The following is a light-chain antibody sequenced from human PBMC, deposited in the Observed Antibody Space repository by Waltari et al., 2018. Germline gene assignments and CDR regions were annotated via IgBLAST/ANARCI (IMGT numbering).Light chain of an antibody. V-gene: IGKV4-1*01. J-gene: IGKJ2*01. CDR1: QSVLYNSNNKNH. Sequence: DIVMTQSPDSLAVSLGERATINCKFSQSVLYNSNNKNHLAWYQQKPGQPPKLLIYWASTRESGVPDRFSGSGSGTDFTLTISSLQAEDVAVYYCQQYYSTPYTFGQGTKLEIK. CDR3: QQYYSTPYT. CDR2: WAS.